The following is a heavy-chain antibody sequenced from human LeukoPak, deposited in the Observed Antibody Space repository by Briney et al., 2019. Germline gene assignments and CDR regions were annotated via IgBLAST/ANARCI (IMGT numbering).Heavy chain of an antibody. CDR1: GFSLSSGYY. Sequence: SETLSLTCAVSGFSLSSGYYWAWTRQPPGKGLEWIGSVYHTGGTYYNPSLKSRVTISVDTSRNQFSLRLSSVTAADTAVYYCASGKVVVAATPYTKRFDPWGQGTLVTVSS. V-gene: IGHV4-38-2*01. CDR2: VYHTGGT. CDR3: ASGKVVVAATPYTKRFDP. J-gene: IGHJ5*02. D-gene: IGHD2-15*01.